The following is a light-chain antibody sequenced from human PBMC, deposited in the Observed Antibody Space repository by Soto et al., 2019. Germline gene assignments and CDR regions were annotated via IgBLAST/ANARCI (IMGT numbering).Light chain of an antibody. Sequence: EIVLTQSPGTLSLSPGERATLSCRASQSVSSSNLAWYQQKPGQAPRLLIYGASSRATGIPDRFSGSGSGTDITLTICRLEPEDFAVYYCQQYGSSPFTFGPGTKVDIK. CDR2: GAS. V-gene: IGKV3-20*01. J-gene: IGKJ3*01. CDR1: QSVSSSN. CDR3: QQYGSSPFT.